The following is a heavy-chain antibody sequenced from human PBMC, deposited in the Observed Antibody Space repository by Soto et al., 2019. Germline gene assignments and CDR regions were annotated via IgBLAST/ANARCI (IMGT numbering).Heavy chain of an antibody. V-gene: IGHV4-34*01. CDR3: ARGWGAVAPLGY. J-gene: IGHJ4*02. D-gene: IGHD6-19*01. CDR2: INHSGST. CDR1: GGSFSGYY. Sequence: QVQLQQWGAGLLKPSETLSLTCAVYGGSFSGYYWSWIRQPPGKGLEWIGEINHSGSTNYNPSLKSRVTIFVDTSTHQFSLQLSSVTAADTAVYYCARGWGAVAPLGYWGQGTLVTVSS.